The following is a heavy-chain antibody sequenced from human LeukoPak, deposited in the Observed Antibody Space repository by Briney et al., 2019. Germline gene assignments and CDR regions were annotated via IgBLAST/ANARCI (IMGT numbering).Heavy chain of an antibody. J-gene: IGHJ2*01. Sequence: GGSLRLSCAASGFTFIRYAMSWVRQAPGKGLEWVSAISGSGGSTYYADSVKGRFTISRDNSKNTLYLQMNSLRAEDTAVYYCAKDQRAIAVAGTAAGWYFDLWGRGTLVTVSS. V-gene: IGHV3-23*01. CDR1: GFTFIRYA. CDR2: ISGSGGST. D-gene: IGHD6-19*01. CDR3: AKDQRAIAVAGTAAGWYFDL.